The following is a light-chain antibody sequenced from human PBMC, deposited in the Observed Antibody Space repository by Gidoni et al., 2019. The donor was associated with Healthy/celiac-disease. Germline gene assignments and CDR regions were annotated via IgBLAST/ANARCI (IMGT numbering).Light chain of an antibody. CDR2: EDS. V-gene: IGLV3-10*01. Sequence: SYELTQQPSVSVSPGPRARITCSGDALPKKYAYWYQKKAGQAPVPVIYEDSKRPSGIPERFSGASSGTNASLAISGAQVEDEADYYWYSADSSGNHKVFGGWTKLTVL. CDR1: ALPKKY. J-gene: IGLJ3*02. CDR3: YSADSSGNHKV.